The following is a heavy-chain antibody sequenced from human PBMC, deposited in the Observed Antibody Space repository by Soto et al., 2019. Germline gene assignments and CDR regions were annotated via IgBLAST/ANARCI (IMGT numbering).Heavy chain of an antibody. J-gene: IGHJ4*03. V-gene: IGHV3-23*01. CDR3: AKDPNGDYIGAYM. D-gene: IGHD4-17*01. Sequence: EVQVLESGGGLAQPGGSLRLSCTASGLTFNKFAFTWVRQTPGMGLEWLSSITASGGFTKYADSVKGRFTTSRDNPKNTLYLQMNSLRVEGTAVYYCAKDPNGDYIGAYMWGQGIMVTVSS. CDR1: GLTFNKFA. CDR2: ITASGGFT.